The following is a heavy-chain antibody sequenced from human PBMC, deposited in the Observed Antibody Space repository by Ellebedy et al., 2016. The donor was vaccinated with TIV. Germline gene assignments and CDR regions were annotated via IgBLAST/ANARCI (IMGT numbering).Heavy chain of an antibody. CDR1: GTSISNYY. Sequence: SETLSLTCSVSGTSISNYYWHWIRQPPGKGLEWIGYIHHSGATNYNPSLNSRVTISVDTSKNQFSLNLTSVTAADTAVFYCARETRGIQPDRDAFDIWGQGTMVTVSS. D-gene: IGHD1-14*01. CDR3: ARETRGIQPDRDAFDI. J-gene: IGHJ3*02. CDR2: IHHSGAT. V-gene: IGHV4-59*01.